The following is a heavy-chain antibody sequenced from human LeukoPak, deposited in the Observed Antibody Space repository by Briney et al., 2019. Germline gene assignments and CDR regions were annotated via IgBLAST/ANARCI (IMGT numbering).Heavy chain of an antibody. Sequence: ASVKVSCKASGYTFTSYYMHWVRQAPGQGLEWMGIINPSCGSTGYAQKFQGRVTMTRDTSTSTVYMELSSLRSEDTAVYYCARDFYRWNYYMDVWGKGTTVIVSS. CDR3: ARDFYRWNYYMDV. V-gene: IGHV1-46*01. CDR2: INPSCGST. D-gene: IGHD2-8*02. J-gene: IGHJ6*03. CDR1: GYTFTSYY.